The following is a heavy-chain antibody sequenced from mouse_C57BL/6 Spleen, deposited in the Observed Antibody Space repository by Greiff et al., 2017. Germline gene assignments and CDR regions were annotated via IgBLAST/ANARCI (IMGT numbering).Heavy chain of an antibody. D-gene: IGHD1-2*01. CDR3: STTAAKWAKDY. Sequence: QVQLQQPGAELVRPGSSVKLSCKASGYTFTSYWMHWVKQRPIQGLEWIGNIYPSDSETHYNQKFKDKATLTVDKSSSTAYMEPNSLTSEDSAVFYCSTTAAKWAKDYWGQGTSVTVSS. J-gene: IGHJ4*01. CDR2: IYPSDSET. V-gene: IGHV1-52*01. CDR1: GYTFTSYW.